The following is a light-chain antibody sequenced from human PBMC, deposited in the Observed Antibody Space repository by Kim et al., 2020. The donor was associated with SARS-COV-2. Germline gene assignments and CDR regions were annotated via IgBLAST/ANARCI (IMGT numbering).Light chain of an antibody. CDR1: SSNIGINS. CDR2: TND. CDR3: ATWDDSLKAVV. Sequence: GQGVTISCSGSSSNIGINSVNWYQQIPGTAPQFLIYTNDQRTSGVPDRFAGSKSGTSASPAISGIQSEDEADYYCATWDDSLKAVVFGGGTQLTVL. V-gene: IGLV1-44*01. J-gene: IGLJ2*01.